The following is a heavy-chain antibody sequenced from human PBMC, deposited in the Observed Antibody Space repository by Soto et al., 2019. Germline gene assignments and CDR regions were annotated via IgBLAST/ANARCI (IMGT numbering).Heavy chain of an antibody. CDR1: GYTFTSYA. CDR2: INAGKGDT. V-gene: IGHV1-3*01. J-gene: IGHJ4*02. CDR3: ARNILGGTTDY. D-gene: IGHD1-7*01. Sequence: ASVKVSCKASGYTFTSYAMHWVRQAPEQRLEWMGWINAGKGDTKYPQRFQGRVTITRDTSASTAYMELSSLRSEDTAVYYCARNILGGTTDYWGPGTLVTSPQ.